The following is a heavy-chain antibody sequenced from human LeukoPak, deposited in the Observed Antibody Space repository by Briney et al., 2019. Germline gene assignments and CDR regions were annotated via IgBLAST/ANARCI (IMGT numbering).Heavy chain of an antibody. Sequence: SETLSLTCSVSGGSISASIHYRAWVRQPPGKGLQWIGSVYYTRSIRYNTSLKSRVTISVDMSKNDLFLTLSSVTAADTAFYYCARRDYRAWFDPWGQGILVTVSP. J-gene: IGHJ5*02. CDR1: GGSISASIHY. V-gene: IGHV4-39*01. CDR2: VYYTRSI. CDR3: ARRDYRAWFDP. D-gene: IGHD2-21*01.